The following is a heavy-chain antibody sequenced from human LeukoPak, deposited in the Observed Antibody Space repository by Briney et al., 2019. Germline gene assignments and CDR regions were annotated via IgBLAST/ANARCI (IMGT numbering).Heavy chain of an antibody. CDR2: IYDSGST. CDR3: QSRFLEWLLDY. CDR1: GGSISSNNYF. J-gene: IGHJ4*02. Sequence: SSETLSLTCTVSGGSISSNNYFWGWIRQPPGNGLEWIGSIYDSGSTYYNPSLKSRVTISVDTSKNQFSLKLNSVTAADSAMYYCQSRFLEWLLDYWGQGTLVTVSS. V-gene: IGHV4-39*01. D-gene: IGHD3-3*01.